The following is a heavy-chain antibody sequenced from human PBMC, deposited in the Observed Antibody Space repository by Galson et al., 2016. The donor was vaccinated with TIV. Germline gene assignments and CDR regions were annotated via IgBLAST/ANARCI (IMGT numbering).Heavy chain of an antibody. J-gene: IGHJ4*02. CDR2: IYWDADT. D-gene: IGHD1-26*01. CDR3: AHESGYFDY. CDR1: GFSLSASGVG. V-gene: IGHV2-5*02. Sequence: PALVKPTQTVTLTCSLSGFSLSASGVGVAWIRQPPGKPLEWLALIYWDADTRYNPSLKNRLTITKDTSKNQVVRTMTNMDPVDTATYYCAHESGYFDYWGQGTLVTVSS.